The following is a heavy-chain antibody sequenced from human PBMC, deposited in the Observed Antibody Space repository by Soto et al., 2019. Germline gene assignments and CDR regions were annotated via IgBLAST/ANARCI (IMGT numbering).Heavy chain of an antibody. Sequence: PGGSMGLSCAASGVSVRSYAMSWVRQDPGKGLEWVSAISGSGGSTYYADSVKGRFTISRDNSKNTLYLQMNSLRAEDTAVYYCAKESVVPAAMMWDYMDVWGKGTTVTVSS. V-gene: IGHV3-23*01. CDR3: AKESVVPAAMMWDYMDV. CDR1: GVSVRSYA. D-gene: IGHD2-2*01. CDR2: ISGSGGST. J-gene: IGHJ6*03.